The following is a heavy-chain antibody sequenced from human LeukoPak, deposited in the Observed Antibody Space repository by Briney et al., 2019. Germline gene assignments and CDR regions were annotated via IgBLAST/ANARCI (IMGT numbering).Heavy chain of an antibody. V-gene: IGHV3-23*01. CDR1: GFTFSSYT. CDR3: VKNYWSDKYSYYYMDV. Sequence: PGGSLRLSCAASGFTFSSYTMSWVRQAPGKGLEWVSGISGSGDSTYYADSVKGRFTISRDNSKNTLYLQMNSLRAEDTAVYYCVKNYWSDKYSYYYMDVWGKGATVTVSS. J-gene: IGHJ6*03. D-gene: IGHD3-3*01. CDR2: ISGSGDST.